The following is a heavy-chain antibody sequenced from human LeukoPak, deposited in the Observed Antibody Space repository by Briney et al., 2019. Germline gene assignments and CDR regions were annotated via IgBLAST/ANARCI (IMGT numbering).Heavy chain of an antibody. Sequence: ASVKVSCKASGYTFTAYYMHWVRQAPGQGLEWMGWINPNSGGTNYAQKFQGRVTMTRDTSISTAYMELSRLRSDDTAVYYCARGGRGVIGNYNWFDPWGQGTLVTVSS. CDR1: GYTFTAYY. D-gene: IGHD3-16*02. CDR2: INPNSGGT. V-gene: IGHV1-2*02. CDR3: ARGGRGVIGNYNWFDP. J-gene: IGHJ5*02.